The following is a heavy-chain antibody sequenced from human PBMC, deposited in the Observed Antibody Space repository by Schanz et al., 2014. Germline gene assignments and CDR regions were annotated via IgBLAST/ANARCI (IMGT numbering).Heavy chain of an antibody. D-gene: IGHD3-3*01. CDR3: ARKGMPPIWSGYPYFFDF. Sequence: QVQLVQSGAEVKKPGASVKVSCKASGYTFIDYSLNWVRQAPGQGLEWMGRISPNSGDTHSAQKFQGRVTMTWDRSISTANMELSRLRSDDTAVYYCARKGMPPIWSGYPYFFDFWGQGILVTVSS. J-gene: IGHJ4*02. V-gene: IGHV1-2*06. CDR1: GYTFIDYS. CDR2: ISPNSGDT.